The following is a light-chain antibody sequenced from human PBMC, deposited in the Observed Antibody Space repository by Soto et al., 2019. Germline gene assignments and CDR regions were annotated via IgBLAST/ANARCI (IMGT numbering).Light chain of an antibody. Sequence: SALTQPPSASGSPGQTVTSSGTGTSSDIGGYNYVSWYQPYPGKAPKLMFYAVSKRPSGVPDRFSGSKSGNTAYLTVSGIQAEYEADYSCSTYTGSKIYVFGTGTKVTDL. CDR1: SSDIGGYNY. J-gene: IGLJ1*01. CDR3: STYTGSKIYV. V-gene: IGLV2-8*01. CDR2: AVS.